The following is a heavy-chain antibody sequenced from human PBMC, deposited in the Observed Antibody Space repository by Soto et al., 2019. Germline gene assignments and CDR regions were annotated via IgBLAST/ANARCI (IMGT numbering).Heavy chain of an antibody. Sequence: GSLRISCVASGLTVSSNYMGWVRQAPGKGLEWVSVIYSGSNTKCADSVKGRFTISRDNSKNTLYLQLNSLRAEDTAVYYCAKTPRYCSGTSCYARYFDYWGPGTLVTVSS. CDR1: GLTVSSNY. CDR3: AKTPRYCSGTSCYARYFDY. CDR2: IYSGSNT. D-gene: IGHD2-2*01. J-gene: IGHJ4*02. V-gene: IGHV3-53*01.